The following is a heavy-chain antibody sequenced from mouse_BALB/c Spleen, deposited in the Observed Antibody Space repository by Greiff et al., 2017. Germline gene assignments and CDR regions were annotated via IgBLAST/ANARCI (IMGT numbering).Heavy chain of an antibody. D-gene: IGHD1-1*01. J-gene: IGHJ4*01. CDR3: SRDFYDYYGPYYYAMDY. CDR1: GFSLTSYG. CDR2: IWAGGST. V-gene: IGHV2-9*02. Sequence: QVQLKESGPGLVAPSQSLSITCTVSGFSLTSYGVHWVRQTPGKGLEWLGVIWAGGSTNYNSALMSRLSISKDNSKRQVFLKMNSLQTDDTAMYYWSRDFYDYYGPYYYAMDYWGQGTSVTVSS.